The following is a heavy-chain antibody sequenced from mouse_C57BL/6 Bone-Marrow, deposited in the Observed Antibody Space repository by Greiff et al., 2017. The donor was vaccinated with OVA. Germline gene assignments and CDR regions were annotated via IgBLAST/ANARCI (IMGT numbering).Heavy chain of an antibody. V-gene: IGHV1-81*01. CDR1: GYTFTSYG. D-gene: IGHD3-3*01. Sequence: VQVVESGAELARPGASVKLSCKASGYTFTSYGISWVKQRTGQGLEWIGEIYPRSGNTYYNEKFKGKATLTADKSSSTAYMELRSLTSEDSAVYFCARGHLSCTGYAMDYWGQGTSVTVSS. CDR2: IYPRSGNT. J-gene: IGHJ4*01. CDR3: ARGHLSCTGYAMDY.